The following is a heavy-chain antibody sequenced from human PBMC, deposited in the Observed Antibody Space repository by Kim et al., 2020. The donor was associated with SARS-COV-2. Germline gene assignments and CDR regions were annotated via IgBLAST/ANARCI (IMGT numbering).Heavy chain of an antibody. CDR3: AKFLAVAGSAFDY. Sequence: YADSVKGRFTISRDNSKNTLYLQVNSLRAEDTAVYYCAKFLAVAGSAFDYWGQGTLVTVSS. V-gene: IGHV3-23*01. J-gene: IGHJ4*02. D-gene: IGHD6-19*01.